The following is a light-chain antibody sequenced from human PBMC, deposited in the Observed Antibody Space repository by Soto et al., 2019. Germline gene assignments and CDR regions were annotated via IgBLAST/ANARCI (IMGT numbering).Light chain of an antibody. CDR1: QSLLHSNGYNY. V-gene: IGKV2-28*01. CDR2: LGS. CDR3: MQALQTPPT. Sequence: DIVMTQSPLSLPVTPGEQASISCRSSQSLLHSNGYNYLDWYLQKPGQSPQLLIYLGSSRASGVPDRFSGSGSGTDFTLKISRVEAEDVGVYYCMQALQTPPTFGQGTKLEIK. J-gene: IGKJ2*01.